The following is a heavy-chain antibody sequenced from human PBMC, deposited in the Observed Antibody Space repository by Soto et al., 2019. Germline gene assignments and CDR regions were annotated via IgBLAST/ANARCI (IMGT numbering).Heavy chain of an antibody. CDR1: GGSISSIDYF. J-gene: IGHJ5*02. Sequence: QVQLQESGPGLVKPSQTLSLSCSVSGGSISSIDYFWSWIRQPPGKGLEWIGFIYHTGTTYYNPSLRSRVTISIDTSKSQFSMKLNSVTAADTAEYYCARVMAAMQNWLDPWGQGTLVTVSP. D-gene: IGHD2-2*01. V-gene: IGHV4-30-4*01. CDR3: ARVMAAMQNWLDP. CDR2: IYHTGTT.